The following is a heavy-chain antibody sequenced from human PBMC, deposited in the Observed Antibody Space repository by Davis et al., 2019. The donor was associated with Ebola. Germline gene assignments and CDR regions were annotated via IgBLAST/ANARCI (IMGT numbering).Heavy chain of an antibody. CDR1: GFTFSSYW. D-gene: IGHD3-22*01. V-gene: IGHV3-7*01. CDR2: IKQDGSEK. Sequence: PGGSLRLSCAASGFTFSSYWMSWVRQAPGKGLEWVANIKQDGSEKYYVDSVKGRFTISRDNAKNSLYLQMNSLRAEDTAVYYCARDGDYDSSGYYLVDYWGQGTLVTVSS. CDR3: ARDGDYDSSGYYLVDY. J-gene: IGHJ4*02.